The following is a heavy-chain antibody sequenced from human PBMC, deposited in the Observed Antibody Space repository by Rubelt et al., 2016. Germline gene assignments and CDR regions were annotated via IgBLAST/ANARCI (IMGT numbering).Heavy chain of an antibody. Sequence: QVQLVQSGAEVKKPGASVKVSCKASGYTFTSYGISWVRQAPGQGLEWMGWISAYNGNTNYAQKLQGLCTMTTDTSTSTAYMELRSLRSDDTAVYYCARDLPPFRRYNWNFPLDYWGQGTLVTVSS. CDR1: GYTFTSYG. D-gene: IGHD1-7*01. J-gene: IGHJ4*02. CDR3: ARDLPPFRRYNWNFPLDY. V-gene: IGHV1-18*01. CDR2: ISAYNGNT.